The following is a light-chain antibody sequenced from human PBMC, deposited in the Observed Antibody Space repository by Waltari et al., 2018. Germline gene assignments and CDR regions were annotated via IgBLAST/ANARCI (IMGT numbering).Light chain of an antibody. CDR3: QQRSNWPYT. Sequence: EIVLTQSPATLSLSPGERATLSCRASQSVSSFLSWYQQKPGQAPRLLIYDSSNRATAFPARFSGSGSVTDFTLTISSLEPEDFAVYFCQQRSNWPYTFGQGTKLEIK. CDR2: DSS. CDR1: QSVSSF. J-gene: IGKJ2*01. V-gene: IGKV3-11*01.